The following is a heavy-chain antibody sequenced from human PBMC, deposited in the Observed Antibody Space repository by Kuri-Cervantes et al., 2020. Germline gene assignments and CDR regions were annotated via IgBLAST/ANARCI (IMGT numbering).Heavy chain of an antibody. CDR2: INPSGGST. J-gene: IGHJ4*02. CDR3: ARGNIRYTYYYDRGPLEKNHYDY. D-gene: IGHD3-22*01. V-gene: IGHV1-46*01. Sequence: ASVKVSCKASGYTFTSYYMHWVRQAPGQGLEWMGIINPSGGSTSYAQKFQGRVTMTRDTSTSTAYMELRSLRSDDTAVYYCARGNIRYTYYYDRGPLEKNHYDYWGQGTLVTVSS. CDR1: GYTFTSYY.